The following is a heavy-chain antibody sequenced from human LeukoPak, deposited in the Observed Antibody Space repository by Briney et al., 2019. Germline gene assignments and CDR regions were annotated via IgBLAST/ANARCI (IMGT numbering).Heavy chain of an antibody. D-gene: IGHD4-17*01. V-gene: IGHV5-51*01. J-gene: IGHJ3*02. Sequence: PGESLKISCKACGYTFTNYWIGWVRQMPGKGLEWMGIIYPGDSDTRYSPSFQGQVTISADKSISTAYLQWSSLKASDTAMYYCARHPTPYGDNDDAFDIWGQGTMVTVSS. CDR2: IYPGDSDT. CDR1: GYTFTNYW. CDR3: ARHPTPYGDNDDAFDI.